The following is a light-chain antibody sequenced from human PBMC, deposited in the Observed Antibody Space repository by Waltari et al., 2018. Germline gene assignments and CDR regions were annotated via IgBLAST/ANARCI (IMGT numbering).Light chain of an antibody. Sequence: DIQMTQSPSTLPASVGDRVTITCRASQSIRSWLAWYQQKPGKAPKLLIYKASSLESGVPSRCSGSGSGTEFTLTIISLQPDDFATYYCQQYNSYCTFGQGTKVEIK. J-gene: IGKJ1*01. CDR1: QSIRSW. CDR2: KAS. CDR3: QQYNSYCT. V-gene: IGKV1-5*03.